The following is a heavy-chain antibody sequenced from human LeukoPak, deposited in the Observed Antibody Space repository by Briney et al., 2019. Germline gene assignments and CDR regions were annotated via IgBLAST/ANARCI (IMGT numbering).Heavy chain of an antibody. CDR2: ITCSGGST. Sequence: GGSLRLPCGASGFPFSSYAMRGARGARGKGRVWVSAITCSGGSTYYADSVKGRFTISRDNSKNTLYLQMNSLRAEDTAVYYCAKSPIVVVPVPYYYYYMDVWGKGTTVTVSS. CDR1: GFPFSSYA. CDR3: AKSPIVVVPVPYYYYYMDV. J-gene: IGHJ6*03. D-gene: IGHD2-2*01. V-gene: IGHV3-23*01.